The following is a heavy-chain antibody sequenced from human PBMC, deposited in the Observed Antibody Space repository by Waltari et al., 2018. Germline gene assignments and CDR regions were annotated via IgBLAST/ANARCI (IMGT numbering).Heavy chain of an antibody. J-gene: IGHJ5*02. CDR2: IFYTGNT. CDR1: GGSISGFY. CDR3: ARLGGDRFGSLRHCGPASCTTWIDP. Sequence: VLLEESGPGLVKPSETLSLTCTVSGGSISGFYWPWIRQPPGTGLEYIGYIFYTGNTNYNPSLKSRVIISVDTSRNQFSLKMRSLTAADTAVYYCARLGGDRFGSLRHCGPASCTTWIDPWGRGTLVTVSS. D-gene: IGHD2-2*01. V-gene: IGHV4-59*01.